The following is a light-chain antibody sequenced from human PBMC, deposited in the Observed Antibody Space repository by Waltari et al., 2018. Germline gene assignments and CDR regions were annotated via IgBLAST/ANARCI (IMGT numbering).Light chain of an antibody. J-gene: IGLJ1*01. Sequence: SYELTQAPSVSVSPGQTARIPCSGDALQKKYAYWYPQKSGQAPVLVIYEDSKRPSGTPERFSGSSSGTMATLTISGAQVEDEADYYCYSTDSSGNHYVFGTGTKVTVL. V-gene: IGLV3-10*01. CDR3: YSTDSSGNHYV. CDR2: EDS. CDR1: ALQKKY.